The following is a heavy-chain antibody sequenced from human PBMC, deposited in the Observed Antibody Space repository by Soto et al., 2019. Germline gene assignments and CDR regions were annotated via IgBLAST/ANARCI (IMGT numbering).Heavy chain of an antibody. Sequence: SETLSLTCTVSGGSISSGDYYWIWIRQPPGKGLEWIGYIYYSGSTYYNPSLKSRVTISVDTSKNQFSLKLSSVTAADTAVYYCARGAVSMYYDFWSGYPTHGMDVWGQGTTVTVSS. J-gene: IGHJ6*02. CDR3: ARGAVSMYYDFWSGYPTHGMDV. D-gene: IGHD3-3*01. CDR1: GGSISSGDYY. V-gene: IGHV4-30-4*01. CDR2: IYYSGST.